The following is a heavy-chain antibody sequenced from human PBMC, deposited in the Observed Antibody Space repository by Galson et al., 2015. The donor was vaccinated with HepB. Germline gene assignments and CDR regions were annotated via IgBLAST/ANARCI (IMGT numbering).Heavy chain of an antibody. V-gene: IGHV3-23*01. Sequence: SLRLSCAASGLTLDAYDISWVRQAPGRGLQWVSAISQNDISTHYAAPVEGRFTISRQKSKNVVVLQMKRLKVEDTAVYYCARGYYGSGRLDYWGQGILVTVSS. CDR1: GLTLDAYD. D-gene: IGHD3-10*01. CDR2: ISQNDIST. CDR3: ARGYYGSGRLDY. J-gene: IGHJ4*02.